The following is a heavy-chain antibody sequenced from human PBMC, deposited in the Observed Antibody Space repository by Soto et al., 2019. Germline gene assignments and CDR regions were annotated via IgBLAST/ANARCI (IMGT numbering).Heavy chain of an antibody. CDR3: ARATTYFDY. CDR2: IGSSSTSI. CDR1: GFTFSSYE. Sequence: EAQLVESGGGLVQPEGSLRLSCAASGFTFSSYEMNWVRQAPGKGLEWVSYIGSSSTSIFYADSVKGRFSISRDNAKNSLYLQMNSLRAEDTAVYYCARATTYFDYWGQGTLVTVSS. V-gene: IGHV3-48*03. D-gene: IGHD1-1*01. J-gene: IGHJ4*02.